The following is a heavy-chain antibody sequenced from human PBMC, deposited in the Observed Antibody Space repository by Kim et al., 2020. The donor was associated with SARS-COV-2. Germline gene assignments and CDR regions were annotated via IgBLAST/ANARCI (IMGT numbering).Heavy chain of an antibody. CDR1: GGTFSSYA. CDR2: IIPIFGTA. J-gene: IGHJ6*02. CDR3: ARGGITIFGVAPTGYYYGMDV. D-gene: IGHD3-3*01. Sequence: SVKVSCKASGGTFSSYAISWVRQAPGQGLEWMGGIIPIFGTANYAQKFQGRVTITADESTSTAYMELSSLRSEDTAVYYCARGGITIFGVAPTGYYYGMDVWGQGTPVTASS. V-gene: IGHV1-69*13.